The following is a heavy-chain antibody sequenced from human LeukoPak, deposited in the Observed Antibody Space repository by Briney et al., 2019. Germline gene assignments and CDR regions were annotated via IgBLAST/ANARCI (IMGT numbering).Heavy chain of an antibody. D-gene: IGHD3-22*01. Sequence: ASVKVSCKVSGYTLNELSMHWVRQAPGKGLEWMGGFDPEDGETIYAQKFQGRVTMTEDTSTDTAYMELSSLRSEDTAVYYCATPSPPTYYDDSRGLTRGFDIWGQGTMVTVSS. J-gene: IGHJ3*02. V-gene: IGHV1-24*01. CDR2: FDPEDGET. CDR3: ATPSPPTYYDDSRGLTRGFDI. CDR1: GYTLNELS.